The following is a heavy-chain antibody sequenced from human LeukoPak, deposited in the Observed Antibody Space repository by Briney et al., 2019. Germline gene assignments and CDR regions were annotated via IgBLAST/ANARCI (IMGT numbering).Heavy chain of an antibody. D-gene: IGHD1-26*01. Sequence: SETLSLTCTVSGGSISSGGYYWSWIRQPPGKGLEWIGYMYYSGRTNYNPSLKSRVTISVDTSKNQFSLKLSSVTAADTAVYYCARTFSESYYYYGMDVWGQGTTVTVSS. J-gene: IGHJ6*02. V-gene: IGHV4-61*08. CDR3: ARTFSESYYYYGMDV. CDR2: MYYSGRT. CDR1: GGSISSGGYY.